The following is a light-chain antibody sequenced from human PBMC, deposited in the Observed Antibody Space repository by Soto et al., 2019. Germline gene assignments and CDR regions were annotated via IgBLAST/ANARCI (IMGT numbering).Light chain of an antibody. CDR2: GAS. CDR1: QNIGNK. CDR3: QQYAESPIT. J-gene: IGKJ5*01. V-gene: IGKV3-15*01. Sequence: IVMTQSPGTLSVSPGERATLSCRASQNIGNKVGWYQQKPGQAPRLLIYGASTRATGIPVRFSGSGSGTEFTLTITSLQSEDLAVFYCQQYAESPITFGQGTRLDI.